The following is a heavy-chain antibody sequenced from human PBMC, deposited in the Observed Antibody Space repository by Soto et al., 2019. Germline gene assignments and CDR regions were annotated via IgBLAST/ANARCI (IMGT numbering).Heavy chain of an antibody. CDR1: GGSISSYY. V-gene: IGHV4-59*01. CDR3: ARARSGWYGNYYYYGMDV. D-gene: IGHD6-19*01. J-gene: IGHJ6*02. Sequence: PSETLSLTCTVSGGSISSYYWSWIRQPPGKGLEWIGYIYYSGSTNYNPSLKSRVTISVDTSKNQFSLKLSSVTAADTAVYYCARARSGWYGNYYYYGMDVWGQGTTVTVSS. CDR2: IYYSGST.